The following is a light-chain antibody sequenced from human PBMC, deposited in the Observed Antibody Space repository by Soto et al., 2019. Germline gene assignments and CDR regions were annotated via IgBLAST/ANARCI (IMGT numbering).Light chain of an antibody. CDR2: EAR. CDR3: CSYGISSTLV. Sequence: QSALTQPASVSGSPGQSITISCTGTNSDIGTYNLVSWYQQHPGKAPKLVIYEARKRPSGVGNRFSGTKSGNTASLTISGLQAEDEADYYCCSYGISSTLVFGGGTKVTV. V-gene: IGLV2-23*01. CDR1: NSDIGTYNL. J-gene: IGLJ2*01.